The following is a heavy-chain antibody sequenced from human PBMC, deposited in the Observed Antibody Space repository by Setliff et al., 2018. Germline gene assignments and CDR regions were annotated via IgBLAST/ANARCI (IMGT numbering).Heavy chain of an antibody. V-gene: IGHV1-2*02. J-gene: IGHJ4*02. D-gene: IGHD5-12*01. Sequence: ASVKVSCKASGFSFSDYLMNWMRQTPDQRLEWMGRINLNTGNIFYAQEFQGRVTLTRDASISTAYMELTGLRYDDTAIYYCARDTLALKDITLLDYWGQGTLVTVSS. CDR2: INLNTGNI. CDR1: GFSFSDYL. CDR3: ARDTLALKDITLLDY.